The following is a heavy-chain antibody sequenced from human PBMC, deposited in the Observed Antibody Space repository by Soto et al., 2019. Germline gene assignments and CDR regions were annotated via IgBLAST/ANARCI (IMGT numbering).Heavy chain of an antibody. J-gene: IGHJ3*01. CDR1: GFTFTTYY. V-gene: IGHV1-46*01. CDR3: AREHVRGVVTSNDAFDF. D-gene: IGHD2-21*02. Sequence: QVQLVQSGAEVKKPGASVKVSCKASGFTFTTYYIHWVRQAPGQGLEWMGMITPSGRSTSYAQKFQGRVTMTGDTSTSTVYMELSSLTSQDTAVYYCAREHVRGVVTSNDAFDFWGQGTLVTVSS. CDR2: ITPSGRST.